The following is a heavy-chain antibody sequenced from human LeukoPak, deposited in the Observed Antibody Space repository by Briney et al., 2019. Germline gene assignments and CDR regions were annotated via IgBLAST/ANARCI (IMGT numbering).Heavy chain of an antibody. CDR3: ARERIVRYYFDY. D-gene: IGHD3-22*01. V-gene: IGHV3-30-3*01. CDR1: RFTFSSYA. Sequence: GGSLRLSCAASRFTFSSYAMHWVRQAPGKGLEWVAVISYDGSNKYYADSVKGRFTISRDNSKNTLYLQMNSLRAEDTAVYYCARERIVRYYFDYWGQGTLVTVSS. J-gene: IGHJ4*02. CDR2: ISYDGSNK.